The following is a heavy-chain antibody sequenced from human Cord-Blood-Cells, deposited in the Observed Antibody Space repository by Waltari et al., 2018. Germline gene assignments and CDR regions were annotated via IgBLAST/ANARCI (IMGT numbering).Heavy chain of an antibody. CDR2: IDWDDDK. J-gene: IGHJ4*02. V-gene: IGHV2-70*04. CDR3: ALLCPGAIEPQYYFDY. D-gene: IGHD2-2*02. Sequence: VTLKESGPALVKPTQTLTLTCTFSGFSLSTSGMRVSWIRQPPGKALEWLARIDWDDDKFYSTSLKTRLTISKDTSKNQVVLTMTNMDPVDTATYYCALLCPGAIEPQYYFDYWGQGTLVTVSS. CDR1: GFSLSTSGMR.